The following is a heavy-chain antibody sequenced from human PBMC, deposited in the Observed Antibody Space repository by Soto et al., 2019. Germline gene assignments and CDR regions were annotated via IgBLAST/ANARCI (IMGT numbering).Heavy chain of an antibody. D-gene: IGHD3-3*01. J-gene: IGHJ5*02. CDR2: IWYDGSNK. Sequence: GGSLRLSCAASGFTFSSYGMHWVRQAPGKGLEWVAVIWYDGSNKYYADSVKGRFTISRDNSKNTLYLQMNSLRAEDTAVYYCARDVPAEYYDFWSGYYSVGWFDPWGQGTLVTVSS. CDR3: ARDVPAEYYDFWSGYYSVGWFDP. CDR1: GFTFSSYG. V-gene: IGHV3-33*01.